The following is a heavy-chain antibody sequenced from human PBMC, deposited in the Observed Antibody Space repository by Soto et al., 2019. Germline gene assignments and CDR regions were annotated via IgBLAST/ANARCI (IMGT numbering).Heavy chain of an antibody. D-gene: IGHD3-3*01. V-gene: IGHV4-39*01. J-gene: IGHJ4*02. CDR2: IYYSGST. Sequence: PSETLSLTCTVSGGSISSSSYYWGWIRQPPGKGLEWIGSIYYSGSTYYNPSLKSRVTISVDTSKNQFSLKLSSVTAADTAVYYCARRGPERNTYYDFWRPFDYWGQGTLVTVSS. CDR3: ARRGPERNTYYDFWRPFDY. CDR1: GGSISSSSYY.